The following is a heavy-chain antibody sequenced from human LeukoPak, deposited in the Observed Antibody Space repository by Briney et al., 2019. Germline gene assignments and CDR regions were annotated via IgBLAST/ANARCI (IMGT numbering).Heavy chain of an antibody. D-gene: IGHD3-22*01. CDR3: ARVELYYDSSGRGQNWFDP. Sequence: SETLSLTCTVSGGSISSYYWSWIRQPPGKGLEWIGYIYYSGSTNYNPSLKSRVTISVDTSKNQFSLKLSSVTAADTAVYYCARVELYYDSSGRGQNWFDPWGQGTLVTVSS. V-gene: IGHV4-59*01. J-gene: IGHJ5*02. CDR2: IYYSGST. CDR1: GGSISSYY.